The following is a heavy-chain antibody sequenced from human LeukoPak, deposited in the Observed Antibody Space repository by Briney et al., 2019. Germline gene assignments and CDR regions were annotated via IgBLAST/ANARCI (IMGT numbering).Heavy chain of an antibody. CDR3: ARGGYIVVVPAAIHDHWFDP. D-gene: IGHD2-2*02. CDR1: GGSISSSSYS. Sequence: SETLSLTCTVSGGSISSSSYSWGWIRQPPGKGLEWIGSIYYSGSTYYNPSLKSRVTISVDTSKNQFSLKLSSVTAADTAVYYCARGGYIVVVPAAIHDHWFDPWGQGTLVTVSS. CDR2: IYYSGST. J-gene: IGHJ5*02. V-gene: IGHV4-39*07.